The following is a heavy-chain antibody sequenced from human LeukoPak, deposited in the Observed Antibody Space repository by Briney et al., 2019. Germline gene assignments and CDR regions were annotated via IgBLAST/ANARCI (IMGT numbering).Heavy chain of an antibody. CDR3: ARSYYYDSSGTPDY. D-gene: IGHD3-22*01. CDR2: TRHYGSND. CDR1: GFTFNTYG. J-gene: IGHJ4*02. Sequence: GGPLRLSCGASGFTFNTYGLHWVRQAPAKGLDWVAFTRHYGSNDYYTDSVKGRFTISRDNSKNTLYLQMNSLRAEDTAVYYCARSYYYDSSGTPDYWGQGTLVTVSS. V-gene: IGHV3-30*02.